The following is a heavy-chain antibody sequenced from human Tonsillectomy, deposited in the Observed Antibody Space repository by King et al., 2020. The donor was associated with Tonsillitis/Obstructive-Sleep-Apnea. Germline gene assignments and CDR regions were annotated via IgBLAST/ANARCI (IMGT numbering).Heavy chain of an antibody. Sequence: QLVQSGAEVKKPGASVYVSCKASGYTFTSYGLSWVRQAPGQGLEWMGWISAYNDNTNYAQKFQGRVTMTTDTSTSTAYMQLRNLRSDDTAVYYCARERVPAATYLRDYWGQGTLVTVSS. D-gene: IGHD2-2*01. CDR2: ISAYNDNT. J-gene: IGHJ4*02. CDR3: ARERVPAATYLRDY. V-gene: IGHV1-18*01. CDR1: GYTFTSYG.